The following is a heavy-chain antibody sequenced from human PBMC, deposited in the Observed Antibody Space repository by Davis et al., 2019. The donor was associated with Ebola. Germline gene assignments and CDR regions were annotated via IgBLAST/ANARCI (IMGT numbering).Heavy chain of an antibody. D-gene: IGHD2-2*01. CDR2: VNPDGTVK. V-gene: IGHV3-7*01. CDR1: VITFSSYA. Sequence: GESLKISCADSVITFSSYAMTWVRQAPGKGLEWVANVNPDGTVKLYVDSVRGRFTISRDNAHNSLYLQMNSLRADDTAVYYCATPAPYTSWQLGGQGTLVTVSS. CDR3: ATPAPYTSWQL. J-gene: IGHJ4*02.